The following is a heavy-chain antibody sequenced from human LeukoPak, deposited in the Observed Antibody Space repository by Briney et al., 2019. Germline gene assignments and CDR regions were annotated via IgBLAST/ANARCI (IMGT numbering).Heavy chain of an antibody. J-gene: IGHJ4*02. D-gene: IGHD6-13*01. CDR3: ARSGTYQYSSTSDY. V-gene: IGHV4-34*01. CDR1: GASFRNYY. Sequence: SGTLSLTCAVYGASFRNYYWSWVRQTPGKGLEWIGEIDHSGTTNYNPSLKSRVTISLDTSKNQFSLKVTSVTAADTAVYYCARSGTYQYSSTSDYWGQGTLVTVSS. CDR2: IDHSGTT.